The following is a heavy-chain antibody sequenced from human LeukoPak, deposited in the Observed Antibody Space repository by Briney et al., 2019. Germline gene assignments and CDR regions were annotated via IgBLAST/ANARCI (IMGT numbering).Heavy chain of an antibody. CDR1: GGSTRSYY. CDR3: ARQGYTASYYFLDY. Sequence: SETLSLTCSVSGGSTRSYYWGWVRQPAGKGPEWIGRKDSIGSTHYNPSLKSRITMSIDTSKNEFSLSVRSVTAADTAVYFCARQGYTASYYFLDYWSQGTLVTVSS. D-gene: IGHD1-26*01. J-gene: IGHJ4*02. V-gene: IGHV4-4*07. CDR2: KDSIGST.